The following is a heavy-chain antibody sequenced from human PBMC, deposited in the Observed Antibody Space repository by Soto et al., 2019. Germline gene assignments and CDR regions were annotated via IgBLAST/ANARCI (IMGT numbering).Heavy chain of an antibody. D-gene: IGHD3-10*01. J-gene: IGHJ2*01. CDR3: ASSGPLYGSGSYRRLGYFDL. V-gene: IGHV3-11*01. CDR1: GFTFSDYY. Sequence: QVQLVESGGGLVKPGGSLRLSCAASGFTFSDYYMSWIRQAPGKGLEWVSYISSSGSTIYYADSVKGLFTISRDNAKNSLYMQMNSLRAEDTAVYYCASSGPLYGSGSYRRLGYFDLWGRGTLVTVSS. CDR2: ISSSGSTI.